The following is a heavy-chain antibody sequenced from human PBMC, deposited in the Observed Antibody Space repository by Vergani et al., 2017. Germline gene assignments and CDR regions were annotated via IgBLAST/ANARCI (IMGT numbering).Heavy chain of an antibody. CDR1: GFTFSSYA. J-gene: IGHJ4*02. Sequence: EVQLLESGGGLVQPGGSLRLSCAASGFTFSSYAMSWVRQAPGKGLEWVSAISGSGGSTYYADSVKGRFTISRDNSKNTLYLQMNSLRAEDTAVYYCAKDALGYSSSTSCLNYFDYWGQGTLVTVSS. CDR3: AKDALGYSSSTSCLNYFDY. D-gene: IGHD2-2*01. V-gene: IGHV3-23*01. CDR2: ISGSGGST.